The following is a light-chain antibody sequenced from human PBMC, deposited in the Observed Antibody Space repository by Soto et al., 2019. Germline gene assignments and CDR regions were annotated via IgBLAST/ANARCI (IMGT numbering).Light chain of an antibody. V-gene: IGLV2-8*01. Sequence: QSVLTQPPSASGSPGQSVTISCTGISSDVGSYIYVSWYQQHPGKAPKLMIYEVSKRPPGVPDRFSGFMSGKTASLTVSGLLAEDEADYYCSSNAGSNNLVFGGGTKVTVL. CDR2: EVS. CDR1: SSDVGSYIY. J-gene: IGLJ3*02. CDR3: SSNAGSNNLV.